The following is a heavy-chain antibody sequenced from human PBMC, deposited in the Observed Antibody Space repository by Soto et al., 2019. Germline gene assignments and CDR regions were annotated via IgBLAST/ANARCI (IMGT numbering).Heavy chain of an antibody. CDR1: GFTCSSYV. V-gene: IGHV3-23*01. CDR3: AKDSPLITVIWPGAFDI. CDR2: ISGSGGSI. J-gene: IGHJ3*02. D-gene: IGHD4-17*01. Sequence: GGSLRLSCAGSGFTCSSYVMSWVRQAPGKGLEWVASISGSGGSIYYADSVKGRCTISRDNSKNTLYLQVNSLRADDAAVYYCAKDSPLITVIWPGAFDIWGQGTMVTVS.